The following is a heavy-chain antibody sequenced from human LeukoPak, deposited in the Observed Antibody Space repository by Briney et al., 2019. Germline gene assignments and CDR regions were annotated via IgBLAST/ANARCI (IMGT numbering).Heavy chain of an antibody. CDR3: ARAGGGYGDFDY. Sequence: GGSLRLSCVASGFTFSTYGMSWVRQAPGKGLEWVANIKQDGSEKYYVDSVKGRFTISRDNAKKSLHLQMNSLRAEDTAVYYCARAGGGYGDFDYWGQGTLVTVSS. V-gene: IGHV3-7*01. CDR2: IKQDGSEK. CDR1: GFTFSTYG. J-gene: IGHJ4*02. D-gene: IGHD5-12*01.